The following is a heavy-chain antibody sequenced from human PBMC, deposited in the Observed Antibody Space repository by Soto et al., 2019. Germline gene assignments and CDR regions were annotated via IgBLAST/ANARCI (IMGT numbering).Heavy chain of an antibody. CDR1: GGSISSSSYY. CDR2: IYYSGST. CDR3: AREGDYGDYDY. J-gene: IGHJ4*02. Sequence: SETLSLTCTVSGGSISSSSYYWGWIRQPPGKGLEWIGSIYYSGSTYYNPSLKSRVTISVDTSKNQFSLKLSSVTAADTAVYYCAREGDYGDYDYWGQGTLVTVSS. V-gene: IGHV4-39*01. D-gene: IGHD4-17*01.